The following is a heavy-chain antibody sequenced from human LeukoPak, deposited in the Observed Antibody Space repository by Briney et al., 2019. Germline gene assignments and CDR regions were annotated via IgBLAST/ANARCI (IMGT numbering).Heavy chain of an antibody. V-gene: IGHV3-30*04. D-gene: IGHD6-25*01. Sequence: GGSLRLSCAASGFTFNSYAMHWVRQAPGKGLEYVAVISYDGSDRYYADSVKGRFTISRVNSKNTLYVQMNSLRAEDTAIYYCASQRPGQVDPYYYGMDLWGKGTTVIVSS. CDR1: GFTFNSYA. CDR2: ISYDGSDR. CDR3: ASQRPGQVDPYYYGMDL. J-gene: IGHJ6*04.